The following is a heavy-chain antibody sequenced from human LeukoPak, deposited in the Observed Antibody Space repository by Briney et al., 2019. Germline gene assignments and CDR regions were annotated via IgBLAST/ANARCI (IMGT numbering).Heavy chain of an antibody. CDR3: ARQDLSWYYFDY. CDR1: GGSFSVYY. J-gene: IGHJ4*02. CDR2: IYYSGST. V-gene: IGHV4-39*01. Sequence: PSETLSLTCAVSGGSFSVYYWTWIRQPPGKGLEWIGSIYYSGSTYYNPSLKSRLTISVDTSKNQFSLKLNSVTAADTAVYYCARQDLSWYYFDYWGQGTLVTVSS.